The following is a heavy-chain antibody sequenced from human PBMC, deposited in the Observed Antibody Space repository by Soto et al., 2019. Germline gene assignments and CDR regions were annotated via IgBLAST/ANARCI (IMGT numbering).Heavy chain of an antibody. CDR1: GFTFSDYY. Sequence: QVQLVESGGGLVKPGGSLRLSCAASGFTFSDYYVSWIRQAPGKGLEWVSYISSSSSYTNYADSVKGRFTISRDNAKNSLYLQMNSLRAEDTAVYYCARVVVATSYWFDYWGQGTLVTVSS. V-gene: IGHV3-11*05. CDR3: ARVVVATSYWFDY. J-gene: IGHJ4*02. CDR2: ISSSSSYT. D-gene: IGHD5-12*01.